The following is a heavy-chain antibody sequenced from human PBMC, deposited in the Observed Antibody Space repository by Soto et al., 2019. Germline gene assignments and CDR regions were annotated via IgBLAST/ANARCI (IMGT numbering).Heavy chain of an antibody. V-gene: IGHV4-4*02. J-gene: IGHJ6*02. CDR1: GVSISTSNW. Sequence: SETLSLTCAVSGVSISTSNWWSWVRQPPGKGLEWIGEMYHSGTTNYNPSLESRVTISVDKSKNQFSLNLSSVTAADTAIYYCARVDTTMINYSGMAVWGQGTTVTVSS. D-gene: IGHD5-18*01. CDR2: MYHSGTT. CDR3: ARVDTTMINYSGMAV.